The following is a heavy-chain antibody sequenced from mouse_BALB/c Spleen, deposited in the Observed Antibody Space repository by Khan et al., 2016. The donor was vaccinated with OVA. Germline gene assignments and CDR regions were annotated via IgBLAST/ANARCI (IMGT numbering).Heavy chain of an antibody. D-gene: IGHD2-1*01. CDR3: ARRGYGNYWFAY. V-gene: IGHV14-1*02. CDR1: GFNIKDYY. CDR2: IDLENGDT. Sequence: VQLQQSGAELVRPGALVKLSCKASGFNIKDYYMNWVKQRPEQGLEWIGWIDLENGDTIYDPRFQGKASITADTSSNTAYLQLSSLTLEDTAVYYCARRGYGNYWFAYGGQGTLVTVSA. J-gene: IGHJ3*01.